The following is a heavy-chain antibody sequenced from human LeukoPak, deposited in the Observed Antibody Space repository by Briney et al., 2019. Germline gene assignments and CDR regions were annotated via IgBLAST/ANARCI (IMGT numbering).Heavy chain of an antibody. V-gene: IGHV4-59*01. CDR2: IYYSGST. CDR1: GGSISSYY. D-gene: IGHD3-22*01. CDR3: ARGDNSGYYFLST. J-gene: IGHJ5*02. Sequence: SETLSLTCTVSGGSISSYYWSWIRQPPGKGLEWIGNIYYSGSTNYNPSLKSRVTISVDTSKNHFSLKLNSVTAADTAVYYCARGDNSGYYFLSTWGQGTLVTVSS.